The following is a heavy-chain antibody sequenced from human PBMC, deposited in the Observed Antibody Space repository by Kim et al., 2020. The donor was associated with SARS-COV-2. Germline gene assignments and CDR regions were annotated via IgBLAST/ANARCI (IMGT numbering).Heavy chain of an antibody. Sequence: SVKVSCKASGGTFSSYAISWVRQAPGQGLEWMGGIIPIFGTANYAQKFQGRVTITADESTSTAYMELSSLRSEDTAVYYCARDQVGVGWYDLYFDYWGQGTLVTVSS. J-gene: IGHJ4*02. D-gene: IGHD6-19*01. V-gene: IGHV1-69*13. CDR1: GGTFSSYA. CDR2: IIPIFGTA. CDR3: ARDQVGVGWYDLYFDY.